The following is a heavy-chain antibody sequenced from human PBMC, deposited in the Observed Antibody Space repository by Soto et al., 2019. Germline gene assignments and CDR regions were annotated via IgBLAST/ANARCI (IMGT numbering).Heavy chain of an antibody. CDR3: ASLEYDSSGYRQVFWFDP. Sequence: SETLSLTCTVSGGSISSGGYYWSWIRQHPGKGLEWIGYIYYSGSTYYNPSLKSRVTISVDTSKNQFSLKLSSVTAADTAVYYCASLEYDSSGYRQVFWFDPWGQGTLVTVSS. J-gene: IGHJ5*02. V-gene: IGHV4-31*03. CDR2: IYYSGST. D-gene: IGHD3-22*01. CDR1: GGSISSGGYY.